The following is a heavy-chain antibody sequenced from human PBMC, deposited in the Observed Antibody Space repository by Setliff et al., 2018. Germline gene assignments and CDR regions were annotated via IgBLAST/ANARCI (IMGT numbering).Heavy chain of an antibody. Sequence: SVKVSCKASGGTFSSHYVSWVRQAPGQGPQWLGRIIPASNGANYAQRFRGRVSFSADISTGTVFMDLSSLESEDTAVYYCVRVRRGGYHSIYWSFDLWGRGTLVTVSS. J-gene: IGHJ2*01. CDR1: GGTFSSHY. V-gene: IGHV1-69*04. CDR2: IIPASNGA. D-gene: IGHD1-26*01. CDR3: VRVRRGGYHSIYWSFDL.